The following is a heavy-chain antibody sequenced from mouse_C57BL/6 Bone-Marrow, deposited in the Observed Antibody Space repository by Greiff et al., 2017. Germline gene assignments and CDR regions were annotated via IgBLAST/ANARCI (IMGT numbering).Heavy chain of an antibody. V-gene: IGHV1-82*01. J-gene: IGHJ1*03. CDR3: AGWSWDWYFDV. Sequence: QVQLQQSGPELVKPGASVKISCKASGYAFSSSWMNWVKQRPGKGLEWIGRIYPGDGDTNYNGKFKGKATLTADKSSSTAYMQLSSLTSEDSAVYYCAGWSWDWYFDVWGTGTTVTVSS. CDR1: GYAFSSSW. D-gene: IGHD4-1*01. CDR2: IYPGDGDT.